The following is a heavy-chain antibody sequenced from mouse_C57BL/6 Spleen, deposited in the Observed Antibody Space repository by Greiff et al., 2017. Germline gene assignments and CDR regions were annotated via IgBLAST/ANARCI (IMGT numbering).Heavy chain of an antibody. J-gene: IGHJ3*01. CDR3: ARAFPAWFAY. CDR2: INPGSGGT. Sequence: QVQLQQSGAELVRPGTSVKVSCKASGYAFTNYLIEWVKQRPGQGLEWIGVINPGSGGTNYNEKFKGKATLTADKSSSTAYMQLSSLTSEDSAVYFCARAFPAWFAYWGQKTLVTVSA. CDR1: GYAFTNYL. V-gene: IGHV1-54*01.